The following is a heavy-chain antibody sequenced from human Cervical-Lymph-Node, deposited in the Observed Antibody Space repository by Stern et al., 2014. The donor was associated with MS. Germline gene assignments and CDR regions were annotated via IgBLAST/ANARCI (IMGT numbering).Heavy chain of an antibody. Sequence: DQLVESGADVKKPGSSVRVSCKASGGISWLRQAPGQGLEWMGGIIPFVGTGTVNYAQNFQGRLTIIADTSTNKTYMELRSLRFDDTAVYYCARGAGDNWFDPWGQGTLVSVSS. CDR2: IIPFVGTGTV. V-gene: IGHV1-69*06. J-gene: IGHJ5*02. CDR3: ARGAGDNWFDP. CDR1: GG. D-gene: IGHD3-10*01.